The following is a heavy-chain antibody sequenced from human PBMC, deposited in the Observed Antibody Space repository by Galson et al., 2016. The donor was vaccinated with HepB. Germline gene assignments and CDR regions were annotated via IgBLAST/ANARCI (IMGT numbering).Heavy chain of an antibody. Sequence: SLRLSCAASGFTFSSYSMTWVRQAPGKGLEWVANIKQDGSEKYYVDSVKGRFTISRDNAKNSLYLQMNSLRGEDTAVYYSARGRGVDVWGQGTTVTVSS. CDR1: GFTFSSYS. V-gene: IGHV3-7*03. CDR2: IKQDGSEK. J-gene: IGHJ6*02. CDR3: ARGRGVDV.